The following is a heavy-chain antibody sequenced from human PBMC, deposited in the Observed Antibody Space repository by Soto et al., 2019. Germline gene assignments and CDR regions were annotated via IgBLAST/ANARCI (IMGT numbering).Heavy chain of an antibody. J-gene: IGHJ4*02. V-gene: IGHV5-51*01. D-gene: IGHD3-10*01. Sequence: GESLKISCKGSGYSFTSYWIGWVRQMPGKGLEWMGIIYPGDSDTRYSPSFQGQVTISADKSISTAYLQWSSLKASDTAMYYCATWKGSGSYYIARQFDYWGQGTLVTVSS. CDR2: IYPGDSDT. CDR1: GYSFTSYW. CDR3: ATWKGSGSYYIARQFDY.